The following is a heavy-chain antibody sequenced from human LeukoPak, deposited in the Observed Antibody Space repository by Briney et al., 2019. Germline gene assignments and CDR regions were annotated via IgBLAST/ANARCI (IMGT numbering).Heavy chain of an antibody. V-gene: IGHV4-39*07. J-gene: IGHJ5*02. D-gene: IGHD3-10*01. Sequence: SETLSLTCTVSGGSISSSSYYWGWIRQPPGKGLEWIGSIYHSGSTYYNPSLKSRVTISVDTSKNQFSLKLSSVTAADTAVYYCARVWITMVRGPHNWFDPWGQGTLVTVSS. CDR2: IYHSGST. CDR1: GGSISSSSYY. CDR3: ARVWITMVRGPHNWFDP.